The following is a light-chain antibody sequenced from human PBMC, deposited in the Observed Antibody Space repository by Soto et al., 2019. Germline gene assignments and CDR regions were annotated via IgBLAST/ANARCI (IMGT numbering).Light chain of an antibody. V-gene: IGKV4-1*01. J-gene: IGKJ1*01. CDR2: AAS. Sequence: DIVMTQSPDSLAVSLGERATINCKSSQSVLYSSNNKNHLAWYQQKPGKAPKLLIYAASNLQSGVPSRFSGSGSGTDFTLTISSLQPEDFATYFCQQSYSTPPWTFGQGTKVDIK. CDR1: QSVLYSSNNKNH. CDR3: QQSYSTPPWT.